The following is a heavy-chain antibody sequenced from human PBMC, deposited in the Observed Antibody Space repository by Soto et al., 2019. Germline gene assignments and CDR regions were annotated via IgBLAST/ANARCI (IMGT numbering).Heavy chain of an antibody. Sequence: ASVKVSCKASGYTFTSYGISWVRQAPGQGLEWMGWISAYNGNTNYAQKLQGRVTMTTDTSTSTAYMELRSLRSDDTAVYYCARDRSSGWYPGRRFVAAFDPWGQGTLVTVSS. CDR1: GYTFTSYG. CDR2: ISAYNGNT. V-gene: IGHV1-18*01. J-gene: IGHJ5*02. CDR3: ARDRSSGWYPGRRFVAAFDP. D-gene: IGHD6-19*01.